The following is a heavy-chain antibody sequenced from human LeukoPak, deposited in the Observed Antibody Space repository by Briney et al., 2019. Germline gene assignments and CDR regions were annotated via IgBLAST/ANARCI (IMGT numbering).Heavy chain of an antibody. CDR3: ARDSGDDYGGDYYYYGMDV. J-gene: IGHJ6*02. D-gene: IGHD4-23*01. CDR2: IYSGGST. V-gene: IGHV3-53*04. Sequence: GGSLRLSCAASGFTVSSNYMSWVRQAPGKGLEWASVIYSGGSTYYADSVKGRFTISRHNSKNTLHLQMNSLRAEDTAVYYCARDSGDDYGGDYYYYGMDVWGQGTTVTVSS. CDR1: GFTVSSNY.